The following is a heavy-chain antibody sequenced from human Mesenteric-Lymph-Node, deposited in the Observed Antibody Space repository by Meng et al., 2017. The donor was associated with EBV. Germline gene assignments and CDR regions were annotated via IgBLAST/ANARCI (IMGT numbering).Heavy chain of an antibody. J-gene: IGHJ5*01. CDR2: IIPILGTT. V-gene: IGHV1-69*01. CDR1: GATFSNYG. CDR3: ANHSTRWYVLDS. D-gene: IGHD2-2*01. Sequence: QVQRDQSWADVKKAGSSVKVSCQTSGATFSNYGIRWVRQAPGQGLEWMGVIIPILGTTNYAQKFRDRVTVTADESTTTAYMELTSLRFDDTAVYYCANHSTRWYVLDSWGQGTLVTVSS.